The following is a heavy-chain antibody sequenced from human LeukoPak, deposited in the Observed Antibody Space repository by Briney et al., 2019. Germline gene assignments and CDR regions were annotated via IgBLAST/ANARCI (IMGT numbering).Heavy chain of an antibody. Sequence: PGRSLRLSCVASGFSFDDFAMHWVRQRPGKGLEWVSSISLNGANIGHADSVKGRFTVSRDNAKHSLYLQMNSLRFDDTAVYFCAKASTHDLVPSIDSWGQGTLVTVSS. CDR3: AKASTHDLVPSIDS. CDR2: ISLNGANI. J-gene: IGHJ4*02. D-gene: IGHD4/OR15-4a*01. CDR1: GFSFDDFA. V-gene: IGHV3-9*01.